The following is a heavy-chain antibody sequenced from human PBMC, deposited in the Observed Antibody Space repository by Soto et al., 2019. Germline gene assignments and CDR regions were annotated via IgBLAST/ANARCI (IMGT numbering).Heavy chain of an antibody. D-gene: IGHD3-22*01. J-gene: IGHJ4*02. Sequence: QVQLQQWGAGLLKPSETLSLTCAVYGGSFSGYYWSWIRQPPGKGLEWIGEINHSGSTNYNPSLKSRVTISVDTSKNQFSLKLSSVTAADTAVYYCARAFYYYDSSPFDYWGQGTLVTVSS. CDR2: INHSGST. CDR3: ARAFYYYDSSPFDY. CDR1: GGSFSGYY. V-gene: IGHV4-34*01.